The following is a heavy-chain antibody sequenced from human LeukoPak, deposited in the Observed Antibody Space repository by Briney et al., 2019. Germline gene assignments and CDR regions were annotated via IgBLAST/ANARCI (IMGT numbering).Heavy chain of an antibody. J-gene: IGHJ4*02. V-gene: IGHV3-7*01. CDR1: GFTFSRYW. CDR3: ASSPSR. CDR2: IKQDGSEK. Sequence: GGSLRLSCAASGFTFSRYWMSWVRQAPGKELEWVANIKQDGSEKYYVDSVKGRFTISRDNAENSLYLQMNSLRAEDTAVYYCASSPSRWGLGTLVTVSS.